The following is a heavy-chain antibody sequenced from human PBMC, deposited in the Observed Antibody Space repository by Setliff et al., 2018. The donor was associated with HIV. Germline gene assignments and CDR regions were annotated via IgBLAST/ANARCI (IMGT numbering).Heavy chain of an antibody. V-gene: IGHV3-21*01. CDR3: AREGTTIFGVVIMGGFDY. Sequence: GSLRLSCAASGFTFSSYSMNWVRQAPGKGLEWVSSISSSSSYIYYADSVKGRFTISRDNSKNTVYLQMNSLRAEDTAVYYCAREGTTIFGVVIMGGFDYWGQGTLVTVSS. D-gene: IGHD3-3*01. CDR1: GFTFSSYS. J-gene: IGHJ4*02. CDR2: ISSSSSYI.